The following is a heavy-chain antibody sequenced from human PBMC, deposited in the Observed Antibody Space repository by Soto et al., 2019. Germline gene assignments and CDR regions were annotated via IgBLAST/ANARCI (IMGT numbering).Heavy chain of an antibody. CDR1: GFTFSGSA. D-gene: IGHD6-19*01. J-gene: IGHJ4*02. Sequence: EVQLVESGGGLVQPGGSLKLSCAAPGFTFSGSAMHWVRQASGKGLEWVGRIRSKANSYATAYAASVKGRFTISRDDSKNTAYLQMNSLKTEDTAVYYCKIAVAGIGGVWGQGTLVTVSS. CDR2: IRSKANSYAT. V-gene: IGHV3-73*02. CDR3: KIAVAGIGGV.